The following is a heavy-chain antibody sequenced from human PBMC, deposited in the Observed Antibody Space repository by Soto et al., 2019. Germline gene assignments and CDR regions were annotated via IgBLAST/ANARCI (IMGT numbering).Heavy chain of an antibody. CDR2: IIPIFGTA. CDR3: ARDRKAYSSSWYGGGRGHWFDP. D-gene: IGHD6-13*01. V-gene: IGHV1-69*13. J-gene: IGHJ5*02. Sequence: VASVKVSCKASGGTFSSYAISWVRQAPGQGLEWMGGIIPIFGTANYAQKFQGRVTITADESTSTAYMELSSLRSEDTAVYYCARDRKAYSSSWYGGGRGHWFDPWGQGTLVTVSS. CDR1: GGTFSSYA.